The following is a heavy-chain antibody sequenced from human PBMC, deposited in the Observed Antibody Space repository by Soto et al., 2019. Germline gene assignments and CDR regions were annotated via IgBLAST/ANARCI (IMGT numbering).Heavy chain of an antibody. V-gene: IGHV4-34*01. CDR1: GGSFSGYY. Sequence: SETLSLTCAVYGGSFSGYYWTWIRQPPGTGLEWIGEINHSGSTNYNPSLKSRVTISVDTSKNQFSLKLTSVTAADTAVYYCARDKITGLVEYWGQGTLVTVS. J-gene: IGHJ4*02. CDR3: ARDKITGLVEY. CDR2: INHSGST. D-gene: IGHD2-8*02.